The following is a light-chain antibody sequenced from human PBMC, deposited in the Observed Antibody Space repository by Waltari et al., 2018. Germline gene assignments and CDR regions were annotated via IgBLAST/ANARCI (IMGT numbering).Light chain of an antibody. V-gene: IGKV3-11*01. Sequence: EIVLTQSPATLSLSPGERATLSCRASQSVSSYLAWYQQKPVQAPSLLIYDASNRATGIPARFSGSGSGTDFTLTISSLEPEDFAVYYCQQRSNWPLTFGGGTKVEIK. J-gene: IGKJ4*01. CDR1: QSVSSY. CDR2: DAS. CDR3: QQRSNWPLT.